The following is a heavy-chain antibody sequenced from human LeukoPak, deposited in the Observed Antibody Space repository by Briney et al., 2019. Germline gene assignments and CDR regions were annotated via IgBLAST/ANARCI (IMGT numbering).Heavy chain of an antibody. CDR2: ISSSSSYI. D-gene: IGHD2-2*01. J-gene: IGHJ4*02. Sequence: GGSLRLSCAASGFTFSSYSMTWVRQAPGKGLEWVSSISSSSSYIYYADSVKGRFTISRDNAKNSLYLQMNSLRAEDTAVYYCARGYCSSTSCWGFDYWGQGTLVTVSS. CDR3: ARGYCSSTSCWGFDY. V-gene: IGHV3-21*01. CDR1: GFTFSSYS.